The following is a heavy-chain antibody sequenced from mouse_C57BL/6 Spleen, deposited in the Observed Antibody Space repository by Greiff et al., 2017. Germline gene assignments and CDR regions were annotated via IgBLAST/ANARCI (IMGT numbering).Heavy chain of an antibody. D-gene: IGHD1-1*01. CDR3: ARCDYGSNYDYAMDY. Sequence: EVQRVESGGGLVQPGGSLSLSCAASGFSFTDYYMSWVRQPPGKALEWLGFIRNKANGYTTEYSASVKGRFTISRDKSQSILYLQVNALRAEDSATYYCARCDYGSNYDYAMDYWGQGASVTVSS. V-gene: IGHV7-3*01. CDR1: GFSFTDYY. J-gene: IGHJ4*01. CDR2: IRNKANGYTT.